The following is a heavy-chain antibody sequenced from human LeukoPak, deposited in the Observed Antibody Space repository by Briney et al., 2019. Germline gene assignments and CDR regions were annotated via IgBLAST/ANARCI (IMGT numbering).Heavy chain of an antibody. J-gene: IGHJ3*02. D-gene: IGHD6-13*01. V-gene: IGHV3-21*01. CDR3: ARDSSSSWNLVAFDI. Sequence: GGSLRLSCAASGFTFSSYSMNWVRQAPGKGLEWVSSISSSSSYIYYADSVKGRFTISRDNAKNSLYLQMNSLRAGDTAVYYCARDSSSSWNLVAFDIWGQGTMVTVSS. CDR1: GFTFSSYS. CDR2: ISSSSSYI.